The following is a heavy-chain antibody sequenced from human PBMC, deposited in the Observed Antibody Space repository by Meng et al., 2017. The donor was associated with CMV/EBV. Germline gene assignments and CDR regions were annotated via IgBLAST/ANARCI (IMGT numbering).Heavy chain of an antibody. Sequence: SCAASGFTFSNYNINWVRQPPGKGLEGVSSFSISSSYIYYADSVQGQFTISRNNAKNSPYLQMNSLRVEDTAVYYCARDRKKTLGLYMVRGVIGYYGMNVWGQGTTVTVSS. D-gene: IGHD3-10*01. CDR2: FSISSSYI. CDR3: ARDRKKTLGLYMVRGVIGYYGMNV. CDR1: GFTFSNYN. J-gene: IGHJ6*02. V-gene: IGHV3-21*01.